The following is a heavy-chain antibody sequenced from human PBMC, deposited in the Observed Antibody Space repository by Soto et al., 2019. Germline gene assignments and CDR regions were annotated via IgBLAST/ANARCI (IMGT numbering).Heavy chain of an antibody. CDR2: IIPIFGTA. J-gene: IGHJ4*02. Sequence: SVKVSCKASGGTFSSYAISWVRQAPGQGLEWMGGIIPIFGTANYAQKFQGRVTITADESTSTAYMELSSLRSEDTAVYYCARGVVSSSGGPYFDYWGQGTLVTVSS. V-gene: IGHV1-69*13. CDR3: ARGVVSSSGGPYFDY. D-gene: IGHD6-6*01. CDR1: GGTFSSYA.